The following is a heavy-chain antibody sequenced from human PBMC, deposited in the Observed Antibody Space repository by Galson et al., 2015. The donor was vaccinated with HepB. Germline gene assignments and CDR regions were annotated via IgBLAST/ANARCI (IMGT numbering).Heavy chain of an antibody. J-gene: IGHJ3*02. CDR2: ISHSGST. Sequence: ETLSLTCAVSPGFISSDNWWSWVRQPPGKGLEWIGEISHSGSTNYNPSLKSRVTISVGWSKKQFSLKLNSVTAADTAVYYCARGRYNYARRGDAFDIWGQGTMVTVSS. V-gene: IGHV4-4*02. D-gene: IGHD5-18*01. CDR1: PGFISSDNW. CDR3: ARGRYNYARRGDAFDI.